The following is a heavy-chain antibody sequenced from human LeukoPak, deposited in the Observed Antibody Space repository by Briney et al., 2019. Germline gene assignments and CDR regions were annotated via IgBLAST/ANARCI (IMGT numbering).Heavy chain of an antibody. CDR3: ARVKRKYQLLKPLHETPSHYFDY. V-gene: IGHV4-59*12. D-gene: IGHD2-2*01. CDR1: GGSISSYY. J-gene: IGHJ4*02. CDR2: IYYSGST. Sequence: KPSETLSLTCTVSGGSISSYYWSWIRQPPGKGLEWIGYIYYSGSTNYNPSLKSRVTISVDTSKNQFSLKVSSVTAADTAVYYCARVKRKYQLLKPLHETPSHYFDYWGQGTLVTVSS.